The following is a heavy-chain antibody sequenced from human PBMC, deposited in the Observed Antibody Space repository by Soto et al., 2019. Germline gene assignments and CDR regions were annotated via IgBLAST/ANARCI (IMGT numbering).Heavy chain of an antibody. CDR3: ARDPYSSDYCDSNNWFDP. CDR2: INPSGGST. Sequence: QVQLVQSGAEVKKPGASVKVSCKASGYTFTSYYMHWVRQAPGQGLEWMGIINPSGGSTSYAQKFQGRGTMTRDTSTSTVYMELSSLRSEDTAVYYCARDPYSSDYCDSNNWFDPWGQGTLVTVSS. CDR1: GYTFTSYY. D-gene: IGHD4-17*01. V-gene: IGHV1-46*01. J-gene: IGHJ5*02.